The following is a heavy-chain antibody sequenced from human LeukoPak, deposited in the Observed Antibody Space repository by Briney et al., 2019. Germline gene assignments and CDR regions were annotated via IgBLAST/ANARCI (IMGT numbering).Heavy chain of an antibody. D-gene: IGHD3-10*01. CDR2: ISSGGSDI. Sequence: GGSLRLSCAASAFTFSSYSMHWVRQAPGRGVDWVSSISSGGSDIYYPDSLRGRFTISRDNAKNSLYLQMNSLRAEDTAVYYCARGARFGDTYYFDYWGQGTLVTVSS. CDR3: ARGARFGDTYYFDY. CDR1: AFTFSSYS. J-gene: IGHJ4*02. V-gene: IGHV3-21*01.